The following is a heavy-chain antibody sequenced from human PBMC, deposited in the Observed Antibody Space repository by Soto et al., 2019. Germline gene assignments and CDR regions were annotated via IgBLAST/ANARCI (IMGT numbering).Heavy chain of an antibody. CDR3: ARDGREGVIFDY. CDR2: IIPIFGTA. Sequence: QVQLVQSGAEVKKPGSSVKVSCKASGGTFSSYAISWVRQAPGQGLEWMGGIIPIFGTANYAQKFQGRVTLTADEYMSTAKMEPSSLRSEDTDVYSCARDGREGVIFDYWGQGTLVTVSS. D-gene: IGHD2-21*01. CDR1: GGTFSSYA. J-gene: IGHJ4*02. V-gene: IGHV1-69*12.